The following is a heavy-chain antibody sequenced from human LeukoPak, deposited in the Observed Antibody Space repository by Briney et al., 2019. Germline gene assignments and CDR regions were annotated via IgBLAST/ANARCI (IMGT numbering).Heavy chain of an antibody. Sequence: SVKVSCKASGGTFSSYAISWVRQAPGQGLEWMGRIIPILGIANYAQKFQGRVTITADKSTSTAYMELSSLRSEDTAVYYCAIGYCSSTSCYDMDVWGKGTTVTVSS. V-gene: IGHV1-69*04. D-gene: IGHD2-2*03. CDR1: GGTFSSYA. CDR3: AIGYCSSTSCYDMDV. J-gene: IGHJ6*03. CDR2: IIPILGIA.